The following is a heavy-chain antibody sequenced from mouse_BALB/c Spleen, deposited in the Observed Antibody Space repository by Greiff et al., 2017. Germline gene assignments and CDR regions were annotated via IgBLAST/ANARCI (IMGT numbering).Heavy chain of an antibody. J-gene: IGHJ4*01. CDR1: GFTFSSSG. CDR2: ISSGSSTI. D-gene: IGHD1-1*01. V-gene: IGHV5-17*02. Sequence: EVQLVESGGGLVQPGGSRKLSCAASGFTFSSSGMHWVRQAPEKGLEWVAYISSGSSTIYYADNVKGRFTISRYKPRNTVFLQMTSLRSEDTAMYYCAGRDYGGSYDYYAMDYWGQGTSVTVAS. CDR3: AGRDYGGSYDYYAMDY.